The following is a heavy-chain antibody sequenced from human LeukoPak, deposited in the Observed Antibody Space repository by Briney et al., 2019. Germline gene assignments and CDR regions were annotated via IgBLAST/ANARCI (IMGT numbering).Heavy chain of an antibody. CDR1: GFTFSSYW. V-gene: IGHV3-7*01. CDR2: IKQDGSEK. Sequence: PGGSLRLSCAASGFTFSSYWMSWVRQAPGKGLEWVDNIKQDGSEKYYVDSVKGRFTISRDNSKNTLYLQMNSLTAEDTAVYYCARSGSYYYFDYWGQGTLVTVSS. CDR3: ARSGSYYYFDY. J-gene: IGHJ4*02. D-gene: IGHD1-26*01.